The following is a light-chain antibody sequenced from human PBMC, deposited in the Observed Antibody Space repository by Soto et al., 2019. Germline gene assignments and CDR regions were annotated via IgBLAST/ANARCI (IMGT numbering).Light chain of an antibody. CDR2: AAS. CDR1: QGISNY. Sequence: DIQMTQSPSSLSASVGDRVTITCRASQGISNYLAWYQQKPGKVPKLLIYAASTLQSGVPSRFSGSGSGTVFTLTISSLQPEDVATYYCQKYNSAFWTFGQGTKVEIK. V-gene: IGKV1-27*01. J-gene: IGKJ1*01. CDR3: QKYNSAFWT.